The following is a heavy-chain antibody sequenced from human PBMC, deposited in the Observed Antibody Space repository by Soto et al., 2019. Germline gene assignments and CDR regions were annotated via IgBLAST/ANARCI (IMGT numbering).Heavy chain of an antibody. V-gene: IGHV1-3*01. Sequence: QVQLVQSGAEVKKPGASVKVSCKASGYTFTSYAMHWVRQAPGQRLEWMGWINAGNGNTKYSQKFQGRVTITRDAPATTAYMYLSSLRSEDTTVYYCARDLGGWTDYWGQGTLVTVSS. CDR3: ARDLGGWTDY. J-gene: IGHJ4*02. CDR1: GYTFTSYA. D-gene: IGHD6-19*01. CDR2: INAGNGNT.